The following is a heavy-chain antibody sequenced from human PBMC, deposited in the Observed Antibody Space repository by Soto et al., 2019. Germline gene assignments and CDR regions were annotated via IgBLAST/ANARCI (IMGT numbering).Heavy chain of an antibody. CDR2: IKRKIDGEAT. Sequence: EVQLVESGGGLVKPGGSLRLSCAASGFSFSNAWMNWVRQAPGKGLEWVGRIKRKIDGEATDYAAPVKGRFTVLRDDSKSALYLQMNSLKGDDTAVYYCTTGSLEGVWGQGTTVTVS. CDR1: GFSFSNAW. CDR3: TTGSLEGV. J-gene: IGHJ6*02. V-gene: IGHV3-15*07.